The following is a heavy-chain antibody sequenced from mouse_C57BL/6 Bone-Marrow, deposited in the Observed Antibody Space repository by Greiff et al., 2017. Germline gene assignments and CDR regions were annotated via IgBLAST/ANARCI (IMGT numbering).Heavy chain of an antibody. CDR1: GFSFNTYA. CDR3: VRGAYYFDY. CDR2: LRSKSNNYAT. J-gene: IGHJ2*01. V-gene: IGHV10-1*01. Sequence: EVKLMESGGGLVQPKGSLKLSCAASGFSFNTYAMNWVRQAPGKGLDWVARLRSKSNNYATYYADSVKDRFTISRDDSESMLYLQMNNLKTEDTAMYYCVRGAYYFDYWGQGTTLTVSS.